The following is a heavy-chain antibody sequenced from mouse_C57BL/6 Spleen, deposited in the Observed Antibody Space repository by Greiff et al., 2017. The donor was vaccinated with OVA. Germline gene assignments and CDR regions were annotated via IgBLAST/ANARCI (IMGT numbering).Heavy chain of an antibody. D-gene: IGHD2-4*01. Sequence: VQLKQSGAELVRPGASVKLSCTASGFNIKDDYMHWVKQRPEQGLEWIGWIDPENGDTEYASKFQGKATITADTSSNTAYLQLSSLTSEDTAVYYCTPKLGLDYWGQGNTLTNSS. CDR3: TPKLGLDY. CDR1: GFNIKDDY. CDR2: IDPENGDT. J-gene: IGHJ2*01. V-gene: IGHV14-4*01.